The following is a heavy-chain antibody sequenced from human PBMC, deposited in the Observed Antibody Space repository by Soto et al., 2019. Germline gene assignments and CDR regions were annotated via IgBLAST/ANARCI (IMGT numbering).Heavy chain of an antibody. V-gene: IGHV4-30-2*01. CDR1: GGSISSGGYS. CDR2: IYHSGST. J-gene: IGHJ4*02. Sequence: QLQLQESGSGLVKPSQTLSLTCAVSGGSISSGGYSWSWIRQPPGKGLEWIGYIYHSGSTYYNPSLKSRVSISVDRSKNQFSLKLSSVTAAYTAVYYCARGGDDYVWGSYRLKYFDYWGQGTLVTVSS. D-gene: IGHD3-16*02. CDR3: ARGGDDYVWGSYRLKYFDY.